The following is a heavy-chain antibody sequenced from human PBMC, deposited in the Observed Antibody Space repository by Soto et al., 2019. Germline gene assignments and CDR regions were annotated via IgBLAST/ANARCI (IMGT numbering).Heavy chain of an antibody. J-gene: IGHJ4*02. V-gene: IGHV3-49*01. CDR1: GFPFGNFL. CDR3: IGSFPF. Sequence: GGSLRLSCTASGFPFGNFLMSWFRQAPGKGMEWVGFIRSQPYGGTAEYTASVRGKFTISRDDSKGIAYLQMNSLQTEDSGVYYCIGSFPFWGQGTLVTVSS. D-gene: IGHD3-10*01. CDR2: IRSQPYGGTA.